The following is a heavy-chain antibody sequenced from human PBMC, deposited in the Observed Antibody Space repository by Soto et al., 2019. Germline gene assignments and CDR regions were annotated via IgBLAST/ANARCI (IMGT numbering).Heavy chain of an antibody. J-gene: IGHJ6*02. CDR2: IYSGGTT. V-gene: IGHV3-66*01. CDR3: ARGGSGSDWDYYGMDV. Sequence: ESGGGLVQPGGSPRLSCAGSALTASKNYMSWVRQPPGKGLEWVSVIYSGGTTYYADSVKDRFSISRDNSKSTLYLQMDNLRAGDTAVYYCARGGSGSDWDYYGMDVWGQGTTVTVSS. D-gene: IGHD3-10*01. CDR1: ALTASKNY.